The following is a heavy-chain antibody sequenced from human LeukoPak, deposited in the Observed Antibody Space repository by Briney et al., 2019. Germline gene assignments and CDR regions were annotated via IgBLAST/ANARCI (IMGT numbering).Heavy chain of an antibody. J-gene: IGHJ4*02. CDR3: AADTYYYGSGSYYRSD. Sequence: GASVKVSCKAFGGTFSSYAISWVRQAPGQGLEWMGGIIPIFGTANYAQKFQGRVTITADESTSTAYMELSSLRSEDTAVYYCAADTYYYGSGSYYRSDWGQGTLVTVSS. V-gene: IGHV1-69*01. CDR2: IIPIFGTA. CDR1: GGTFSSYA. D-gene: IGHD3-10*01.